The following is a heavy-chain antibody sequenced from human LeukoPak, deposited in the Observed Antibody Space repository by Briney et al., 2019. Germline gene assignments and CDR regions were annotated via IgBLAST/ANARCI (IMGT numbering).Heavy chain of an antibody. CDR2: IYTSGST. J-gene: IGHJ4*02. CDR1: GGSISSGSYY. D-gene: IGHD6-13*01. V-gene: IGHV4-61*02. Sequence: SETLSLTCTVSGGSISSGSYYWSWIRQPAGKGLEWIGRIYTSGSTNYNPSLKSRVTISVDTSKNQFSLKLSSVTAADTAVYYCARAAGTNLFDYWGQGTLVTVSS. CDR3: ARAAGTNLFDY.